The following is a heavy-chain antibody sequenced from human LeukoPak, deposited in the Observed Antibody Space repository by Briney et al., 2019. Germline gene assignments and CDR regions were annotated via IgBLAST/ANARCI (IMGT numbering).Heavy chain of an antibody. Sequence: GSLRLSCAASGFTFSSYSMNWVRQAPGKGLEWVSYISSSSSTIYYADSVKGRFTISRDNAKNSLYLQMNSLRAEDTAVYYCASNLVGYCSSTSCQGEDYWGQGTLVTISS. CDR2: ISSSSSTI. V-gene: IGHV3-48*04. D-gene: IGHD2-2*01. J-gene: IGHJ4*02. CDR1: GFTFSSYS. CDR3: ASNLVGYCSSTSCQGEDY.